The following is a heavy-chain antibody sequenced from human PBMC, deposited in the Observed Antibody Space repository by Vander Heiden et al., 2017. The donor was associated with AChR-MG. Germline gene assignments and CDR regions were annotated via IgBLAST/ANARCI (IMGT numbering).Heavy chain of an antibody. CDR3: ARAGEVAQWLVRGGYYYYYMDV. CDR2: IKQDGSEK. D-gene: IGHD6-19*01. CDR1: GFTFSSYW. V-gene: IGHV3-7*01. J-gene: IGHJ6*03. Sequence: EVQLVESGGGLVQPGGSLRLSCAASGFTFSSYWMSWVRQAPGKGLEWVANIKQDGSEKYYVDSVKGRFTISRDNAKNSLYLQMNSLRAEDTAVYYCARAGEVAQWLVRGGYYYYYMDVWGKGTTVTVSS.